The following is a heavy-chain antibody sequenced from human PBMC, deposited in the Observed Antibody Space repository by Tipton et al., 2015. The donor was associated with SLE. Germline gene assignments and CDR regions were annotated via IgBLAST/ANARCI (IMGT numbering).Heavy chain of an antibody. CDR3: ARRPTVTELRGSYYYGMDV. V-gene: IGHV3-53*05. CDR1: GFTVSVNS. Sequence: GSLRLSCAASGFTVSVNSMSWVRQPPGKGLEWVSVISGGGSAYYSDSVKGRFTISRDNSGNTVYLQMNSLRPEDTAVYYCARRPTVTELRGSYYYGMDVWGQGTTVTVSS. J-gene: IGHJ6*02. CDR2: ISGGGSA. D-gene: IGHD4-17*01.